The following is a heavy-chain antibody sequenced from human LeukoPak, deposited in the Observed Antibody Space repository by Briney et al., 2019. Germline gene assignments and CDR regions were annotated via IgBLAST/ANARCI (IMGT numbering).Heavy chain of an antibody. CDR2: IYTSGST. CDR3: ARELYAFDI. J-gene: IGHJ3*02. Sequence: SETLSLTCTVSGGSISSSSYYWGWIRQPPGKGLEWIGRIYTSGSTNYNPSLKSRVTISVDTSKNQFSLKLSSVTAADTAVYYCARELYAFDIWGQGTMVTVSS. CDR1: GGSISSSSYY. V-gene: IGHV4-39*07.